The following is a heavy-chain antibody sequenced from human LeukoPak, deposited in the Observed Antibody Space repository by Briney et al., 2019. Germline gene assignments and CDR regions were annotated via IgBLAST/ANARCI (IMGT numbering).Heavy chain of an antibody. CDR1: GGSISSGDYY. V-gene: IGHV4-30-4*01. CDR2: IYYSGST. D-gene: IGHD3/OR15-3a*01. J-gene: IGHJ5*02. CDR3: ARGSFELGYNWFDP. Sequence: PSETLSLTCTVSGGSISSGDYYWSWIRQPPGKGLEWIGYIYYSGSTYYNPSLKSRVTISVDTSKNQFSLKLSSVTAADTVVYYCARGSFELGYNWFDPWGQGTLVTVSS.